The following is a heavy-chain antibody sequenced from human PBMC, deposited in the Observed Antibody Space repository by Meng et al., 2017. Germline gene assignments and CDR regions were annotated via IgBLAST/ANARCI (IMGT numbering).Heavy chain of an antibody. J-gene: IGHJ5*02. CDR2: IWNDVSYK. CDR3: ARGAVAGSGGGNWFDP. CDR1: GFTFNSYG. D-gene: IGHD6-19*01. V-gene: IGHV3-33*01. Sequence: QLVGSGGGVVRPGRPLTLPRSASGFTFNSYGMHWVRQAPGKGLEWVAVIWNDVSYKNHADSVKGRFTISRDNSKNTLYLQMNSLRAEDTAMYYCARGAVAGSGGGNWFDPWGQGTLVTVSS.